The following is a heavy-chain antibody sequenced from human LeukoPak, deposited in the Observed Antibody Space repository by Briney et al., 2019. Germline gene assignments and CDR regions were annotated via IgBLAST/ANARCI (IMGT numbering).Heavy chain of an antibody. V-gene: IGHV3-7*04. CDR2: IKDDGSEK. D-gene: IGHD1-14*01. Sequence: SGGGLRLSCVGSGVNLCYFLMNLVRPAPGKGLEWVANIKDDGSEKYSVDSVKGRFTISRDNAKNLLYLQMSSLRAEDTAVYYCARARIDYWGQGTLVTVSS. CDR3: ARARIDY. CDR1: GVNLCYFL. J-gene: IGHJ4*02.